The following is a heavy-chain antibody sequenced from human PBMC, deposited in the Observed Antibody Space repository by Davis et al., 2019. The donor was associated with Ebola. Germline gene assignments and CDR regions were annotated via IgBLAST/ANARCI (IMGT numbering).Heavy chain of an antibody. V-gene: IGHV3-48*04. Sequence: GESLKISCAASGFTFRDYSMDWVRQAPGRQLEWLSYITPDSRTIYYADSVKGRFTISRDDSKNTLYLHMSSLRVEDTAVYYCVKTLTTLFWGQGTLVTVSS. D-gene: IGHD1-1*01. J-gene: IGHJ4*02. CDR2: ITPDSRTI. CDR1: GFTFRDYS. CDR3: VKTLTTLF.